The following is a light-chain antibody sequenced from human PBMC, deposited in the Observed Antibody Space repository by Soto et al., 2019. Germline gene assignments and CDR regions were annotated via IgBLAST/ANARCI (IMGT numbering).Light chain of an antibody. J-gene: IGKJ4*01. V-gene: IGKV3-20*01. Sequence: EIVLTQSPGTLSLSPGERATLSCRASQSVSSSYLAWYQQKPGQAPRLLIYGASSRATGIPDGFGGSGSGTDFTLTISRLEPEDFAVYYCQQYGSSPPLTFGGGTKVEIK. CDR2: GAS. CDR3: QQYGSSPPLT. CDR1: QSVSSSY.